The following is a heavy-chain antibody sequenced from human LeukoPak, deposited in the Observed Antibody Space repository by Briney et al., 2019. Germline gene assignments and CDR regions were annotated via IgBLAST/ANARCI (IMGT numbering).Heavy chain of an antibody. D-gene: IGHD6-19*01. CDR3: ARDQGSLAVVGPFDY. CDR1: GFTFSRFG. Sequence: GRSLRLSCTASGFTFSRFGMHWVRQAPGKGLEWVAVISYDGSNKYYADSVKGRFTISRDNSKNTLYLQMNSLRAEDTAVYYCARDQGSLAVVGPFDYWGQGTLVTVSS. V-gene: IGHV3-30*03. CDR2: ISYDGSNK. J-gene: IGHJ4*02.